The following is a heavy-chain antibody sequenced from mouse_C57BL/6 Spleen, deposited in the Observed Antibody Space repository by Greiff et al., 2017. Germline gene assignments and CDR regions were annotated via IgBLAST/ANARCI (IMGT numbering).Heavy chain of an antibody. J-gene: IGHJ4*01. Sequence: EVQLVESGGGLVQPKGSLKLSCAASGFSFNTYAMNWVRQAPGKGLEWVARIRSKSNNYATYYADSVKDRFTISRDDSESMLYLQVNNVKTEDTAMYYCERKDYGYDADYWGQGTSVTVSS. V-gene: IGHV10-1*01. CDR3: ERKDYGYDADY. D-gene: IGHD2-2*01. CDR1: GFSFNTYA. CDR2: IRSKSNNYAT.